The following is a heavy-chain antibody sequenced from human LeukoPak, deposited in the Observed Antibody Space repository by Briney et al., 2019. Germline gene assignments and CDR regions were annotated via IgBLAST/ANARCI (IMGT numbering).Heavy chain of an antibody. J-gene: IGHJ6*02. CDR1: GYSITNYY. V-gene: IGHV4-38-2*02. CDR3: ARVGKYCSGGSCYAYYYYGMDV. Sequence: SETLSLTRTVSGYSITNYYWGWIRQPPGKGLEWLGNIYHSGSTHYNPSLKSRVTISVDTSKNQFSLKLSSVTAADTAVYYCARVGKYCSGGSCYAYYYYGMDVWGQGTTVTVSS. D-gene: IGHD2-15*01. CDR2: IYHSGST.